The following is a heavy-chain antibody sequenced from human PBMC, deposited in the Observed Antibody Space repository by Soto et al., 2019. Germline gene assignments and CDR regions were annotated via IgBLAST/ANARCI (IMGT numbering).Heavy chain of an antibody. CDR1: GFALSNARMG. CDR3: ARIAHARVI. Sequence: QVTLKESGPVLVKPTETLTLTCTVSGFALSNARMGVSWIRQPPGKALEWLAHIFSNDEKSYSPSLNGRLTVSKGTSKSQVVLTMTNMDPVDTATYYCARIAHARVIWGQGTLVTVSS. J-gene: IGHJ4*02. D-gene: IGHD2-21*01. CDR2: IFSNDEK. V-gene: IGHV2-26*01.